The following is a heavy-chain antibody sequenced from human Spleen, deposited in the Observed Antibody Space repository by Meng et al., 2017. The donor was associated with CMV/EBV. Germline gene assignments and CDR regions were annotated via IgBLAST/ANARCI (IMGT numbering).Heavy chain of an antibody. J-gene: IGHJ4*02. CDR3: ARGVRGSGSYIRVHIDY. D-gene: IGHD1-26*01. CDR1: GGSFSGYY. CDR2: INHSGST. Sequence: GGSFSGYYWSWIRQPPGKGLEWIGEINHSGSTNYNPSLKSRVTISVDTSKNQFSLKLSSVTAADTAVYYCARGVRGSGSYIRVHIDYWGQGTLVTVSS. V-gene: IGHV4-34*01.